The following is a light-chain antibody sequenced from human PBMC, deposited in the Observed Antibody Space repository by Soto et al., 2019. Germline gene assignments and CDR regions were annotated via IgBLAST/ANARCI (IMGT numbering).Light chain of an antibody. CDR1: SGHSSYA. CDR2: LNSDGSH. V-gene: IGLV4-69*01. J-gene: IGLJ2*01. CDR3: QTWGTGIFVV. Sequence: QPVLTQSPSASASLGASVKLTCTLSSGHSSYAIAWHQQQPEKGPRYLRKLNSDGSHSKGDGIPDRFSGSSSGAERYLTISSLQSEDEADYYCQTWGTGIFVVFGGGTKVTVL.